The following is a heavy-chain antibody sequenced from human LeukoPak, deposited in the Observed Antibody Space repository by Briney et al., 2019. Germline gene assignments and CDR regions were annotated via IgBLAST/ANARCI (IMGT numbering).Heavy chain of an antibody. V-gene: IGHV3-30-3*01. CDR1: GFTFSNYA. D-gene: IGHD3-22*01. CDR2: ISYDGSNK. CDR3: ARDATLSDYYDSSGPSSDAFDI. J-gene: IGHJ3*02. Sequence: GGSLRLSCAASGFTFSNYAIHWVRQAPGKGLEWVAVISYDGSNKYYADSVKGRFTISRDNSKNTLYLQMNSLRAEDTAVYYCARDATLSDYYDSSGPSSDAFDIWGQGTMVTVSS.